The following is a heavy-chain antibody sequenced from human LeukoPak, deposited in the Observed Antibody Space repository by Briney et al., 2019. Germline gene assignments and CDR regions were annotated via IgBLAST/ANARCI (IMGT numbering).Heavy chain of an antibody. Sequence: SETLSLTCTVSGGSISSGSYYWGWIRQPPGKGSEWIGNIYSSGNTYYNPSLKSRVTISVDKSKNQFSLKLSSVTAADTAVYYCARGRSAGTTKGGWFDPWGQGTLVTVSS. J-gene: IGHJ5*02. V-gene: IGHV4-39*07. CDR2: IYSSGNT. D-gene: IGHD1-1*01. CDR1: GGSISSGSYY. CDR3: ARGRSAGTTKGGWFDP.